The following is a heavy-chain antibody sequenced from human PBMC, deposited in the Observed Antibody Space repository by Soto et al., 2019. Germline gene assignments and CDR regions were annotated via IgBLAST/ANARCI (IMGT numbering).Heavy chain of an antibody. CDR3: ARLRDYCSGNSCYLGYYYYMDV. CDR1: GGSISSYY. Sequence: QVQLQESGPGLVKPSETLSLTCTVSGGSISSYYWSWIRQPPGKGLEWIGYIYYSGNTNYNPSLKRRVTISVDTSQNQFSLKLSSVTAADTAVYYCARLRDYCSGNSCYLGYYYYMDVWGKGTTVTVSS. V-gene: IGHV4-59*08. CDR2: IYYSGNT. J-gene: IGHJ6*03. D-gene: IGHD2-15*01.